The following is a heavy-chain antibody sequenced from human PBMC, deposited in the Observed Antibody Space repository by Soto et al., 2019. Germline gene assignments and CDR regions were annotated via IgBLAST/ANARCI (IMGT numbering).Heavy chain of an antibody. V-gene: IGHV3-74*01. J-gene: IGHJ4*02. D-gene: IGHD1-26*01. CDR2: FNSDGSST. CDR1: GFAFSSYW. CDR3: SRDKMGATADY. Sequence: EVQLVESGGGLVQPGGSLRLSCAASGFAFSSYWMHWVRQAPGKGLVWVSRFNSDGSSTSYADSVKGRFTISRDNAKNTLYLQMNSLRGEDTAVYYCSRDKMGATADYWGQGSLVTVSS.